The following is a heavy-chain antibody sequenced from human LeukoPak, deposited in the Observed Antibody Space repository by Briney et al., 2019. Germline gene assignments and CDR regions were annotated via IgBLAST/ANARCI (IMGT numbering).Heavy chain of an antibody. CDR3: AKDRIAVAGAKSYYFDY. V-gene: IGHV3-15*01. Sequence: GGSLRLSCAASGFTFSNAWMSWVRQAPGKGLEWVGRIKSKTDGGTTDYAAPVKGRFTISRDDSKNTLYLQMNSLRIEDTAVYYCAKDRIAVAGAKSYYFDYWGQGTLVTVSS. CDR1: GFTFSNAW. D-gene: IGHD6-19*01. CDR2: IKSKTDGGTT. J-gene: IGHJ4*02.